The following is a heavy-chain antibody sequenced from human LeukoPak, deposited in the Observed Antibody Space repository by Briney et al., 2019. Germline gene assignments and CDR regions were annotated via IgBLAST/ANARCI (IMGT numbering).Heavy chain of an antibody. CDR2: IDDSGNT. D-gene: IGHD2-2*01. V-gene: IGHV4-59*01. Sequence: SETLSLTCTVSGGSISRYYWSWIRRPPGKGLEWIGYIDDSGNTNYNPSLKSQVTISVDKSKNQFSLKLSFVTAADTAMYYCARVSAYCTSTSCPLANFFDYWGQGTLVTVSS. CDR1: GGSISRYY. CDR3: ARVSAYCTSTSCPLANFFDY. J-gene: IGHJ4*02.